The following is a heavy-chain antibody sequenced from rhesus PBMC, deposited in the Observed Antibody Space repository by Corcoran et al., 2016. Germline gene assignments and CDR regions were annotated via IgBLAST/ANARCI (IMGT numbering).Heavy chain of an antibody. CDR1: GGSISGYYY. Sequence: QVQLQESGPGVVKPSETLSLTCAVSGGSISGYYYWSWIRQPPGKGLEWIGYITYIGSTSYHPSLKSRVTISRDTSKNQFSLKLSSVTAADTAVYYCARVPYSGSFWYFDLWGPGTPITISS. V-gene: IGHV4-122*02. CDR3: ARVPYSGSFWYFDL. D-gene: IGHD6-25*01. CDR2: ITYIGST. J-gene: IGHJ2*01.